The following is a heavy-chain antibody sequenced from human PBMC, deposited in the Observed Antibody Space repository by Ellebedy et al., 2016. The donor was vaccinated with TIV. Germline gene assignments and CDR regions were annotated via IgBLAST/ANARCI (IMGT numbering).Heavy chain of an antibody. D-gene: IGHD1-1*01. CDR2: TYHSGVP. V-gene: IGHV4/OR15-8*01. Sequence: MPSETLSLTCVVTDGSISSGHWWSWVRQPPGKGLEWFGETYHSGVPNYNPSLKSRVIISVDTSKNQLSLKLSSVTAADAAMYYCARWNEGFDYWGQGTLVTVSS. CDR1: DGSISSGHW. J-gene: IGHJ4*02. CDR3: ARWNEGFDY.